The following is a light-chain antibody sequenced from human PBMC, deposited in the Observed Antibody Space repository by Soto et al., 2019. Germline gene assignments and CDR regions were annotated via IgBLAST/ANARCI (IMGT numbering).Light chain of an antibody. CDR3: QQYHNSAPQYT. CDR2: GAS. CDR1: QSVASN. Sequence: EIVMTQSPASLSVSPGDGATLSCRASQSVASNVAWYQQRPGQGPRLLIHGASTRAVGVPARFSGSGSGTDFTLTISSLQSEDFAVYYCQQYHNSAPQYTFGQGTKLQIK. J-gene: IGKJ2*01. V-gene: IGKV3-15*01.